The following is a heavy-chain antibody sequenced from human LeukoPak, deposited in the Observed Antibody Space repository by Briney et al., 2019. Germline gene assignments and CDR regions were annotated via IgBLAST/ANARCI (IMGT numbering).Heavy chain of an antibody. Sequence: SVKVSCKASGGTFSSYAISWVRQAPGQGLEWMGRIIPNLGIANYAQKFQGRVTITADKSTSTAYMELSSLRSEDTAVYYCARESYCSGGSCGPDYWGQGTLVTVSS. V-gene: IGHV1-69*04. CDR2: IIPNLGIA. CDR1: GGTFSSYA. J-gene: IGHJ4*02. D-gene: IGHD2-15*01. CDR3: ARESYCSGGSCGPDY.